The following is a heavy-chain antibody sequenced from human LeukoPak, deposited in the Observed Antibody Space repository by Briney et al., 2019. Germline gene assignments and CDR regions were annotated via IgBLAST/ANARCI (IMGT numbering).Heavy chain of an antibody. CDR2: ISAYNGNT. Sequence: ASVKVSCKASGGTFSSYAISWVRQAPGQGLEWMGWISAYNGNTNYAQKLQGRVTMTTDTSTSTAYMELRSLRSDDTAVYYCARVTYYYDSSGYYYFDYWGQGTLVTVSS. D-gene: IGHD3-22*01. V-gene: IGHV1-18*01. CDR1: GGTFSSYA. J-gene: IGHJ4*02. CDR3: ARVTYYYDSSGYYYFDY.